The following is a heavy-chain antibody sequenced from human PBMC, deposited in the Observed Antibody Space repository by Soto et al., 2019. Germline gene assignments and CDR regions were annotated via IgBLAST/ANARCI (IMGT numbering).Heavy chain of an antibody. CDR2: IIPIFGTA. J-gene: IGHJ6*02. Sequence: SVKVSCKASGGTFSSYAISWVRQAPGQGLEWMGGIIPIFGTANSAQKFQCRVTITADESTSTAYMELSSLRSEDTAVYYCAVNVDIVVVVAATPDWSYYFGMDDWGQGTTVTVSS. D-gene: IGHD2-15*01. CDR3: AVNVDIVVVVAATPDWSYYFGMDD. CDR1: GGTFSSYA. V-gene: IGHV1-69*13.